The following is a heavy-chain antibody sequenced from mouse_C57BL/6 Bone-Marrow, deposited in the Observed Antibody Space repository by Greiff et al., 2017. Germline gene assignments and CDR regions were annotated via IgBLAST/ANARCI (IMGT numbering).Heavy chain of an antibody. J-gene: IGHJ3*01. V-gene: IGHV1-69*01. D-gene: IGHD1-1*01. CDR1: GYTFTSYW. CDR3: AREGYCYGSSSFAY. CDR2: IDPSASYS. Sequence: QVQLQQPGAEFVMPGASVKLSCKASGYTFTSYWMHWVQQRPGQGLEWIGEIDPSASYSNYNQKFTGKSTLTVDKSSSTAYMQLSSLTSEDSAVYYCAREGYCYGSSSFAYWGQGTLVTVSA.